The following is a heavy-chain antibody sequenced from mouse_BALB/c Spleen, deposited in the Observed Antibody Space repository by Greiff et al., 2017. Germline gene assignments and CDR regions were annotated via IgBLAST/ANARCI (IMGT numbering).Heavy chain of an antibody. CDR3: ARYDYYGSSYAMDY. J-gene: IGHJ4*01. V-gene: IGHV5-17*02. CDR1: GFTFSSFG. Sequence: EVQVVESGGGLVQPGGSRKLSCAASGFTFSSFGMHWVRQAPEKGLEWVAYISSGSSTIYYADTVKGRFTISRDNPKNTLFLQMTSLRSEDTAMYYCARYDYYGSSYAMDYWGQGTSVTVSS. D-gene: IGHD1-1*01. CDR2: ISSGSSTI.